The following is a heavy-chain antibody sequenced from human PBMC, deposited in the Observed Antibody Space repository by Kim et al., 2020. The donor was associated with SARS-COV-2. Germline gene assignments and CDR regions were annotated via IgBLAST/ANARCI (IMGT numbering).Heavy chain of an antibody. V-gene: IGHV3-23*03. J-gene: IGHJ6*02. Sequence: DAVTGRITISRDDSKNTLNLQMNSLRAEDTAVYYCAKDSGGGYYYYYGMDVWGQGTTVTVSS. D-gene: IGHD3-10*01. CDR3: AKDSGGGYYYYYGMDV.